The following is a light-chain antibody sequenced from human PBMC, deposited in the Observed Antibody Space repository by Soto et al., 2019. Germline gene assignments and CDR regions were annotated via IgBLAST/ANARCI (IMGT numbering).Light chain of an antibody. V-gene: IGKV3-15*01. CDR2: GAS. CDR1: QSVSRN. CDR3: QQYGDWPPET. J-gene: IGKJ2*01. Sequence: EVVLTQSPATLSVSPGDRATLSCRASQSVSRNLAWYQQKPGQAPRLLIYGASTRATGVPARFSGSGSATEFTLSISSXXXXXVAVYYCQQYGDWPPETFGQGT.